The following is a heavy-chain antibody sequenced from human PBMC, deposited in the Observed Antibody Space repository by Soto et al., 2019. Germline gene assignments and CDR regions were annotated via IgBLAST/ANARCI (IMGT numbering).Heavy chain of an antibody. CDR2: ISSSGSTI. J-gene: IGHJ6*02. V-gene: IGHV3-11*01. CDR1: GFTFSDYY. CDR3: AREFSIAARPRQYYYYGMGV. Sequence: GGSLRLSCAASGFTFSDYYMSWIRQAPGKGLEWASYISSSGSTIYYADSVKGRFTISRDNAKNSLYLQMNSLRAEHTAAYYCAREFSIAARPRQYYYYGMGVWGQRNTVTVYS. D-gene: IGHD6-6*01.